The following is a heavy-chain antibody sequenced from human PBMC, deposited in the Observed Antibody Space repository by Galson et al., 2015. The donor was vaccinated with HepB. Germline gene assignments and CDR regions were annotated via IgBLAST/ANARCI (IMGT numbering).Heavy chain of an antibody. D-gene: IGHD6-13*01. V-gene: IGHV1-24*01. J-gene: IGHJ6*02. CDR3: ATVAAAAEDYYYYYGMDV. Sequence: SVKVSCKVSGYTLTDLSMHWVRQAPGKGLEWMGGFDPEDGETIYAQKFQGRVTMTEDTSTDTDYMELSSLRSEDKAVYYCATVAAAAEDYYYYYGMDVWGQGTTVTVSS. CDR1: GYTLTDLS. CDR2: FDPEDGET.